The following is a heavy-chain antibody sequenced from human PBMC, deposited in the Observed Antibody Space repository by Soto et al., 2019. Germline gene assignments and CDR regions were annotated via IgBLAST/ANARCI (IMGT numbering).Heavy chain of an antibody. CDR2: ISASDGSS. J-gene: IGHJ4*02. Sequence: GASVKVSCKASGYGFSFGFSWVRQAPGQGLEWMGWISASDGSSNSAQKFRPRIALTTDTSTNTAYMELLSLTSDDTAVYYCARGRWAAAWDFDYWGQGTLVTVSS. V-gene: IGHV1-18*01. CDR1: GYGFSFG. CDR3: ARGRWAAAWDFDY. D-gene: IGHD6-13*01.